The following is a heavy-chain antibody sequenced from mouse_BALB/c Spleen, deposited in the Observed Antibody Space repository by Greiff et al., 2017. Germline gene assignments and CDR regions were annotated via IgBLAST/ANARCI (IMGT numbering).Heavy chain of an antibody. D-gene: IGHD1-1*01. J-gene: IGHJ3*01. Sequence: QVQLKQSGPGLVAPSQSLSITCTVSGFSLSRYSVHWVRQPPGKGLEWLGMIWGGGSTDYNSALKSRLSISKDNSKSQVFLKMNSLQTDDTAMYYCARNPTTVVEEAWFAYWGQGTLVTVSA. CDR3: ARNPTTVVEEAWFAY. CDR2: IWGGGST. CDR1: GFSLSRYS. V-gene: IGHV2-6-4*01.